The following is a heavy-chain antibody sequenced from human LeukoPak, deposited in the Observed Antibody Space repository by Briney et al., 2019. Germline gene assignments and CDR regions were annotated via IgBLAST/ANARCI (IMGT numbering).Heavy chain of an antibody. CDR1: GFSFSIYG. CDR2: ISHDGSRK. Sequence: GGSLGLSCAASGFSFSIYGMHWVRQAAAKGLECVALISHDGSRKSYADSAKGRFTISRDNSKNTLYLQMNSLRAEDTAVYYFANSVAAALYGMDVWGQGTTLTVSS. CDR3: ANSVAAALYGMDV. J-gene: IGHJ6*02. V-gene: IGHV3-30*18. D-gene: IGHD6-13*01.